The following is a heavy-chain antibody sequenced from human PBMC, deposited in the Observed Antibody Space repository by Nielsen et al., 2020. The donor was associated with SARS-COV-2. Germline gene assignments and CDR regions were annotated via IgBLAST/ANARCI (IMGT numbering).Heavy chain of an antibody. J-gene: IGHJ3*02. CDR2: ISSSGSTI. D-gene: IGHD6-13*01. Sequence: GESLKISCAASGFTFSSYEMNWVRQAPGKGLEWVSYISSSGSTIYYADSVKGRFTISRDNAKNSLYLQMNSLRAEDTAVYYCARGVAAAGDDAFDIWGQGTMVTVSS. V-gene: IGHV3-48*03. CDR1: GFTFSSYE. CDR3: ARGVAAAGDDAFDI.